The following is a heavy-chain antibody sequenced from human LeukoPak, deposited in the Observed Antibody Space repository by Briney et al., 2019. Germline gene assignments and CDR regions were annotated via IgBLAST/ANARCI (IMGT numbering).Heavy chain of an antibody. D-gene: IGHD5-12*01. CDR2: ISTSGSDR. CDR1: GFSFSDFY. V-gene: IGHV3-11*04. CDR3: VRDLAEKWLQLYY. J-gene: IGHJ4*02. Sequence: GGSLRLSCAASGFSFSDFYMSWIRQTPGKGLEWLAYISTSGSDRYYADSVKGRFTISRDNAKNSLYLQMRSLRVEDTAVYYCVRDLAEKWLQLYYWGQGTLVTVSS.